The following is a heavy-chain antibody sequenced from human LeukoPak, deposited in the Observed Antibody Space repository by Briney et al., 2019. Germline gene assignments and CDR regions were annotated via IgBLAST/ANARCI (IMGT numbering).Heavy chain of an antibody. J-gene: IGHJ5*02. CDR2: IYTSGST. D-gene: IGHD3-16*01. V-gene: IGHV4-4*07. CDR1: GGSISSYY. Sequence: SETLSLTCTVSGGSISSYYWSWIRQPAGKGLEWIGRIYTSGSTNYNPSLKSRVTMSVDTSKNQFSLKLSSVTAADTAVYYCASQIPGFWGEPGWFDPWGQGTLVTVSS. CDR3: ASQIPGFWGEPGWFDP.